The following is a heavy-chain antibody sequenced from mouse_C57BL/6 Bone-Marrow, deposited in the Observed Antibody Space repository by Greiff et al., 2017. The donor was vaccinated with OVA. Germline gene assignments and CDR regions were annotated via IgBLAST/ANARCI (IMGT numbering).Heavy chain of an antibody. D-gene: IGHD2-4*01. CDR1: GFSLTSYA. J-gene: IGHJ3*01. CDR2: IWTGGGT. V-gene: IGHV2-9-1*01. Sequence: VMLVESGPGLVAPSQSLSITCTVSGFSLTSYAISWVRQPPGKGLEWLGVIWTGGGTNYNSALKSRLSISKDNSKSQVFLKMNSLQTDDTARYYCASSYYDYDGFAYWGQGTLVTVSA. CDR3: ASSYYDYDGFAY.